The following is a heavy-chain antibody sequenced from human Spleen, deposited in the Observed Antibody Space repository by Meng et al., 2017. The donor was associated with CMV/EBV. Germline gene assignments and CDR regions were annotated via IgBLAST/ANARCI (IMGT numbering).Heavy chain of an antibody. CDR3: ARDLSGSH. CDR2: ISSSSSYI. V-gene: IGHV3-21*01. J-gene: IGHJ4*02. D-gene: IGHD3-10*01. CDR1: GFIFNNYD. Sequence: GGSLRLSCAASGFIFNNYDLSWVRQAPGKGLEWVSSISSSSSYIYYADSVKGRFTISRDNAKNSLYLQMNSLRAEDTAVYYCARDLSGSHWGQGTLVTVSS.